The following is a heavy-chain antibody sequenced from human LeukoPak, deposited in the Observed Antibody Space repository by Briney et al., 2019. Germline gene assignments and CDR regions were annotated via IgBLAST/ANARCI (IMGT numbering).Heavy chain of an antibody. CDR2: ISSSGSTI. CDR3: ARARYYYDSSGSNWFDP. J-gene: IGHJ5*02. D-gene: IGHD3-22*01. V-gene: IGHV3-11*01. Sequence: GGSLRLSCAASGFTFSDYYMSWIRQAPGQGLEWVSYISSSGSTIYYADSVKGRFTISRDNAKNSLYLQMNSLRAEDTAVYYCARARYYYDSSGSNWFDPWGQGTLVTVSS. CDR1: GFTFSDYY.